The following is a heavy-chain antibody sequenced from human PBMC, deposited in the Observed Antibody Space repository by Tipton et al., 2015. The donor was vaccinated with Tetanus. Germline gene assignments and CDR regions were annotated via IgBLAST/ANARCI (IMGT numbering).Heavy chain of an antibody. J-gene: IGHJ4*02. CDR1: GVSVESDDYN. Sequence: LRLSCTVSGVSVESDDYNWIWIRQHPGKGLEWIGYIAYSGNTYYNPSLKSRLTMSLDTSKNQFSLRLTSVTAADTAVYYCAKDRTHYYIGPRIDYWGQGTLVTVSS. CDR3: AKDRTHYYIGPRIDY. CDR2: IAYSGNT. D-gene: IGHD3-9*01. V-gene: IGHV4-31*02.